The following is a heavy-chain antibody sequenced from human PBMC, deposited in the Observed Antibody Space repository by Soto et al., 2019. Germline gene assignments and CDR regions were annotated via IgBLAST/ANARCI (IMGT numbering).Heavy chain of an antibody. CDR1: GGSFSGYY. D-gene: IGHD4-17*01. CDR2: INHSGST. V-gene: IGHV4-34*01. CDR3: ARVRHRWTVNKGSYNWFDP. Sequence: QVQLQQWGAGLLKPSETLSLTCAVYGGSFSGYYWSWIRQPPGKGLEWIGEINHSGSTNYHPSLKSRVTKSVDTSKHLFSLKLSSVNAADTAVYYCARVRHRWTVNKGSYNWFDPWGQGTLVTVSS. J-gene: IGHJ5*02.